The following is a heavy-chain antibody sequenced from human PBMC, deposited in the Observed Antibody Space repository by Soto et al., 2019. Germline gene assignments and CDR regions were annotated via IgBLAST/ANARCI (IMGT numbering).Heavy chain of an antibody. J-gene: IGHJ4*02. CDR1: GGSISSYY. V-gene: IGHV4-59*01. CDR2: IYYSGST. D-gene: IGHD3-9*01. CDR3: ASLDILTPSYYFDY. Sequence: PSETLSLTCTVSGGSISSYYWSWIRQPPGKGLEWIGYIYYSGSTNYNPSLKSRVTISVDTSKNQFSLKLSSVTAADTAVYYCASLDILTPSYYFDYWGQGTLVTVSS.